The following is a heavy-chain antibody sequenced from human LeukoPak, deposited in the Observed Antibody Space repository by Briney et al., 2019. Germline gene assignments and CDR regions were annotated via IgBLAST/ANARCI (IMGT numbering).Heavy chain of an antibody. J-gene: IGHJ4*02. CDR2: FDPEDGET. CDR3: ATVIRGPLRYFDWLPLDY. D-gene: IGHD3-9*01. CDR1: GYTLTELS. V-gene: IGHV1-24*01. Sequence: EASVKVSCKVSGYTLTELSMHWVRQAPGKGLEWMGGFDPEDGETIYAQKFQGRVTMTEDTSTDTAYMELSSLRSEDTAVYYCATVIRGPLRYFDWLPLDYWGQGTLVTVSS.